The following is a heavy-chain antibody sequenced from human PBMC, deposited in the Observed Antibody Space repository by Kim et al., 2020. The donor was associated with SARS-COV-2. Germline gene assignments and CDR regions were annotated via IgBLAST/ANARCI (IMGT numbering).Heavy chain of an antibody. CDR3: ARDLDYGRNWGSSLFFDF. D-gene: IGHD7-27*01. V-gene: IGHV1-2*02. CDR1: GYDFTGYT. J-gene: IGHJ2*01. CDR2: ANPRTRFT. Sequence: ASVKVSCKGSGYDFTGYTIHWVRQAPGRGLEWVGSANPRTRFTKQAQKFQGRVTLTSDTSITTTYMELNGLTSDDTALYFCARDLDYGRNWGSSLFFDFWGRGTLVTVSS.